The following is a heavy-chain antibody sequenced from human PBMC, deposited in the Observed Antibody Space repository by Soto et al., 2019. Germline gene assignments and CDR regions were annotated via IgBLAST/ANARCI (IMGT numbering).Heavy chain of an antibody. CDR1: GYTXNSYA. CDR3: ARDVAAAGTETVQH. J-gene: IGHJ1*01. V-gene: IGHV1-18*01. Sequence: GXSXKVSFKASGYTXNSYASSLVRQAPGQGLEWMGWISAYNCNTNYAQKLQGRVTMTTDTSTSTAYMELRSLRSDETAVYYCARDVAAAGTETVQHWGQGTLVPVSS. D-gene: IGHD6-13*01. CDR2: ISAYNCNT.